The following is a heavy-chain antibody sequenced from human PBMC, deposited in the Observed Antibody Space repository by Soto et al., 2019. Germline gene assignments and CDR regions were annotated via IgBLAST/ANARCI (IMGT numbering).Heavy chain of an antibody. V-gene: IGHV4-61*01. J-gene: IGHJ4*02. D-gene: IGHD3-3*01. Sequence: SETLSLTCTVSGGSVSSGSYYWTWIRQPPGKGLEWIGEINHTGSTKYNPSLKSRVTISLDTSKNQFSLSLRSVTAADTAVYYCARGREIFGAVTPFEYWGQGTQVTVSS. CDR1: GGSVSSGSYY. CDR2: INHTGST. CDR3: ARGREIFGAVTPFEY.